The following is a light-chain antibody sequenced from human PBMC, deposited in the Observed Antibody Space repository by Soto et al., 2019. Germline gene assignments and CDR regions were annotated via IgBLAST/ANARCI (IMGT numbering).Light chain of an antibody. J-gene: IGKJ1*01. CDR1: QSVSSN. CDR3: QQYNNWPRT. V-gene: IGKV3-15*01. CDR2: GAS. Sequence: EIVMTQSPATLSEFPGERATLSCRASQSVSSNLAWYQQKPGQAPRLLIYGASTRATGIPARFSGSGSGTEFTLTISSLQSEDFAVYYCQQYNNWPRTFGQGTKVEIK.